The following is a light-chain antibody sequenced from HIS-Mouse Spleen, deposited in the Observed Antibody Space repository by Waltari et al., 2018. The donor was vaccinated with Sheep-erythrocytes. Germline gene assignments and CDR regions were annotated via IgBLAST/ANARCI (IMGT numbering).Light chain of an antibody. J-gene: IGKJ1*01. CDR3: QQSYSTPRT. CDR1: QSISSY. V-gene: IGKV1-39*01. Sequence: DIQMTQSPSSLSAPVGDRVTITCRASQSISSYLNWYQQKPGKAPKLLIYAASCLQSGVPSIFIGSRSGTDFTHTISSLQPEDFATYYCQQSYSTPRTFDQGTKVEIK. CDR2: AAS.